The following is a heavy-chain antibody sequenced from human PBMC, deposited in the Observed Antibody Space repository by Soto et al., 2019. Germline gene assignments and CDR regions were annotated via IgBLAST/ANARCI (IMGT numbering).Heavy chain of an antibody. D-gene: IGHD1-26*01. CDR2: IYNSGST. CDR1: GGSISNYY. V-gene: IGHV4-4*07. CDR3: ARSGGSFNLDY. J-gene: IGHJ4*02. Sequence: PXETRSLTCTVAGGSISNYYWSWIRQPAGKGLEWIGRIYNSGSTKYNPSLKSRVTMSEDTSKNQFSLNLISVTAADTAVYYCARSGGSFNLDYWGLGTLVTSPQ.